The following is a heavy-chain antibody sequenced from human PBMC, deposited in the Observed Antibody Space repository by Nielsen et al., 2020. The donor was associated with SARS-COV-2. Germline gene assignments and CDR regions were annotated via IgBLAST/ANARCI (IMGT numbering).Heavy chain of an antibody. CDR3: AKVARASNYYFAMDV. V-gene: IGHV3-23*01. CDR2: ISTSGGGT. CDR1: GGSVSSND. Sequence: ETLSLTCAVSGGSVSSNDWWTWVRQAPGKGLEWVSSISTSGGGTYYADSVKGRFTISRDNSKNTLFLHMNSLTAEDTAVYYCAKVARASNYYFAMDVWGHGTTVTVSS. J-gene: IGHJ6*02.